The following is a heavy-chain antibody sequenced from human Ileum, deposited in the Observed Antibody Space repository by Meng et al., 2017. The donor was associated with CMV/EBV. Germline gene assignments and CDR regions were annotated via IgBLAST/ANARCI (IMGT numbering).Heavy chain of an antibody. CDR2: IYSGGSST. CDR1: GFTFSSYA. D-gene: IGHD7-27*01. Sequence: GEALKIFCAASGFTFSSYAMSWVRQAPGKGLEWVSVIYSGGSSTYYADSVKGRFTISRDNSKNTVYLQMNSLRDEDTAVYYCAKPNWGYGMDVWGQGTTVTVSS. V-gene: IGHV3-23*03. J-gene: IGHJ6*02. CDR3: AKPNWGYGMDV.